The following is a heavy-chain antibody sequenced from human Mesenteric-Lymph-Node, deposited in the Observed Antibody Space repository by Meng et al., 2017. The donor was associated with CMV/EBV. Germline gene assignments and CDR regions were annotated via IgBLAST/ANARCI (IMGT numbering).Heavy chain of an antibody. CDR3: ARSYNFAFDY. J-gene: IGHJ4*02. CDR1: GFTFSSYW. Sequence: GGSLRLSCAASGFTFSSYWMHWVRQAPGKGLEWVATIREDGREKDYVDSLEGRFTISRDNAKNSLFLQMNNLRAEDTAVYYCARSYNFAFDYWGQEILVTVSS. D-gene: IGHD1-1*01. CDR2: IREDGREK. V-gene: IGHV3-7*01.